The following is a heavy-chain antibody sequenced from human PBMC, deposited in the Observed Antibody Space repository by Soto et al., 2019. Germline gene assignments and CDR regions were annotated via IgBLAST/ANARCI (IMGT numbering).Heavy chain of an antibody. CDR2: INAGNGNT. CDR3: ARARPPLGSPYHYVMNV. Sequence: SVEACCRASVYRFTSYAMNWVRQGPGQRLEWMGWINAGNGNTKYSQKFQGRVTITRDTSASTAYMELSSLRSEYTPVYYCARARPPLGSPYHYVMNVSPQGTTVTVSS. D-gene: IGHD3-10*01. J-gene: IGHJ6*02. V-gene: IGHV1-3*01. CDR1: VYRFTSYA.